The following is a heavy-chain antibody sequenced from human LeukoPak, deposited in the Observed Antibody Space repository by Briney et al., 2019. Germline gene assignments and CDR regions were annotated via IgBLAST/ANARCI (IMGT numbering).Heavy chain of an antibody. J-gene: IGHJ4*02. Sequence: PGGSLRLSCAASGFTFSSYGMHWVRQAPGKGLEWVAVIWYDGSNKYYADSVKGRFTISRDNAKNTVYLQMNSLRAEDTAVYYCARDDYGDFGPDYWGQGTLVTVSS. CDR2: IWYDGSNK. CDR1: GFTFSSYG. CDR3: ARDDYGDFGPDY. D-gene: IGHD4-17*01. V-gene: IGHV3-33*01.